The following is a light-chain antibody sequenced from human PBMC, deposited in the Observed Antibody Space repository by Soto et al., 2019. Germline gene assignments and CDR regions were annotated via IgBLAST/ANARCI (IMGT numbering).Light chain of an antibody. CDR3: QQYGSSPLWT. CDR1: QSVSSSY. J-gene: IGKJ1*01. CDR2: GAS. V-gene: IGKV3-20*01. Sequence: EFVLTQSPGTRSLSPGERATLSFRASQSVSSSYLAWYQQKPGQAPRLLIYGASSRATGIPDRFSGSGSGTDFTLTISRLEPEDFAVYYCQQYGSSPLWTFGQGTKVDIK.